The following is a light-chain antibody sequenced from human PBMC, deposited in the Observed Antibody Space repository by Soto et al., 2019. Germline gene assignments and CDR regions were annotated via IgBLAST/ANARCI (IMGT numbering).Light chain of an antibody. Sequence: SYELTQPPSVSVAPGKTARVTCGGNKVGGESVNWYQQRPGQAPMVVIYYDTDRPSGIPERFSGSKSGNTATLTISGVEAGDEADYYCQVWDSSSDNPVFGGGTKLTVL. V-gene: IGLV3-21*04. CDR3: QVWDSSSDNPV. CDR2: YDT. CDR1: KVGGES. J-gene: IGLJ2*01.